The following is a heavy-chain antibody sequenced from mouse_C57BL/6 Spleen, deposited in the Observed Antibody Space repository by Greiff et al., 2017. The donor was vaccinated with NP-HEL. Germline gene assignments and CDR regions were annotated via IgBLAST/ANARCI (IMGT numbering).Heavy chain of an antibody. D-gene: IGHD2-5*01. Sequence: VQLQQPGAELVRPGSSVKLSCKASGYTFTSYWMDWVKQRPGQGLEWIGNIYPSDSETHYNQKFKDKATLTVDKSSSTAYMQLSSLTSEDSAVYYCARVDSTHWYFDVWGTGTTVTVSS. CDR1: GYTFTSYW. J-gene: IGHJ1*03. CDR2: IYPSDSET. V-gene: IGHV1-61*01. CDR3: ARVDSTHWYFDV.